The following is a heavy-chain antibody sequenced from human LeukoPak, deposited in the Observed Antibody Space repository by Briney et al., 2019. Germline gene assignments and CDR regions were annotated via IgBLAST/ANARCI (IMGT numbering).Heavy chain of an antibody. Sequence: ASVKVSCKASGYTFTSYYMHWVRQAPGQGLEWMGRINPNSGGTNYAQKFQGRVTMTRDTSISTAYMELSRLRSDDTAVYYCARGAPLGYCSSTSCGHYYYMDVWGKGTTVTVSS. V-gene: IGHV1-2*06. CDR3: ARGAPLGYCSSTSCGHYYYMDV. CDR2: INPNSGGT. CDR1: GYTFTSYY. D-gene: IGHD2-2*01. J-gene: IGHJ6*03.